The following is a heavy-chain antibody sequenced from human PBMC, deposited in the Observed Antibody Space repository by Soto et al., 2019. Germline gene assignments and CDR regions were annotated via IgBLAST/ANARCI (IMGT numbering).Heavy chain of an antibody. V-gene: IGHV2-70*11. Sequence: SGPTLVNPTQTLTLTCTFSGFSLSTSGMCVSWIRQPPGKALEWLARIDWDDDKYYSTSLKTRLTISKDTSKNQVVLTMTNMDPVDTATYYCARIIREPVDYSYYYGMDVWGQGTTVTVSS. J-gene: IGHJ6*02. CDR3: ARIIREPVDYSYYYGMDV. CDR2: IDWDDDK. CDR1: GFSLSTSGMC. D-gene: IGHD3-3*02.